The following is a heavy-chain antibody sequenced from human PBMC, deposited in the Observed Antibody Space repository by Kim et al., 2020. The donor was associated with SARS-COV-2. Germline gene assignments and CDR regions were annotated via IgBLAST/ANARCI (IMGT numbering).Heavy chain of an antibody. V-gene: IGHV3-30*02. D-gene: IGHD2-2*01. Sequence: KGRFTISRDNSKHTLYLQMNSLRAEDTAVYYCAKDGLRYCSSTSCYAWDYWGQGTLVTVSS. CDR3: AKDGLRYCSSTSCYAWDY. J-gene: IGHJ4*02.